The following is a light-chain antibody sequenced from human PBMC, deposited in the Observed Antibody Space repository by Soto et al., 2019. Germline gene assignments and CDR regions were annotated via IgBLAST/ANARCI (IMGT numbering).Light chain of an antibody. Sequence: ENVLTQSPGTLSLSPGERATLSCRASQSVYSNYFAWYQQKPGQAPRLLIYDASNRATGIPDSFSGSGSGTDFTLTTSGLDSEDFALYYCQQYGSSPLTFGPGTKVYVK. CDR2: DAS. J-gene: IGKJ3*01. CDR3: QQYGSSPLT. V-gene: IGKV3-20*01. CDR1: QSVYSNY.